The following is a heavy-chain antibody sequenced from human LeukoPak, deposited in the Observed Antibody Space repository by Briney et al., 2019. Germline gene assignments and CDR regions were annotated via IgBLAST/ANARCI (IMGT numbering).Heavy chain of an antibody. V-gene: IGHV3-23*01. CDR3: AKQLGYCSDGSCYFPY. D-gene: IGHD2-15*01. CDR2: ISNNGGYT. CDR1: GFTFSSYA. J-gene: IGHJ4*02. Sequence: GGSLRLSCPVSGFTFSSYAMSWVRQAPGKGLEWVSAISNNGGYTYYADSVQGRFTISRDNSKSTLCLQMNSLRAEDTAVYYCAKQLGYCSDGSCYFPYWGQGTLVTVSS.